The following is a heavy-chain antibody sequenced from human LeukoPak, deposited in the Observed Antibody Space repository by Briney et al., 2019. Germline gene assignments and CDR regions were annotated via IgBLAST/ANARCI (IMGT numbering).Heavy chain of an antibody. V-gene: IGHV1-18*01. CDR3: ARDRSAAGQGYFDY. CDR1: VYTFTSYG. CDR2: ISAYNGNT. J-gene: IGHJ4*02. Sequence: ASLKVSCKASVYTFTSYGISWVRQAPGQGLEWMGWISAYNGNTNYAQKLQGRVTMTTDTSTSTAYMELRSLRSDDTAVYYCARDRSAAGQGYFDYWGQGTLVTVSS. D-gene: IGHD6-13*01.